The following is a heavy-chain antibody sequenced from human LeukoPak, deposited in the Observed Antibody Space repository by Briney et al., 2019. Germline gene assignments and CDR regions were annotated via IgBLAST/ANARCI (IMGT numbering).Heavy chain of an antibody. CDR2: IYGSGVSI. CDR1: GFTFEKYV. CDR3: AKDLGWELPAEAY. Sequence: PGGSLRLSCVASGFTFEKYVMNWVRQAPGKGLEWLATIYGSGVSISYAGSVKGRFTISRDNSNNTLYLQMNSLRAEDTAMYFCAKDLGWELPAEAYWGQGILVTVSS. D-gene: IGHD1-26*01. J-gene: IGHJ4*02. V-gene: IGHV3-23*01.